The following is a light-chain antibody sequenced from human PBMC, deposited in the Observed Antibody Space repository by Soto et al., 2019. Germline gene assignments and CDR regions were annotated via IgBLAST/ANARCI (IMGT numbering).Light chain of an antibody. CDR1: QDIRSH. V-gene: IGKV3-20*01. CDR3: QQYGTSPRT. Sequence: PGERVTLSCRASQDIRSHIAWYQQKPGQAPRLLIFDASSRATGIPDRFSGSGSGTDFTLSISRLEPEDFAVYYCQQYGTSPRTFGQGTKVDIK. J-gene: IGKJ1*01. CDR2: DAS.